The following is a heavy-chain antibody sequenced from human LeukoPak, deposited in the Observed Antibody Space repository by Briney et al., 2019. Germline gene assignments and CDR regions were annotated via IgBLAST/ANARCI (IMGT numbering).Heavy chain of an antibody. V-gene: IGHV1-69*04. D-gene: IGHD6-19*01. CDR2: IIPILGIA. J-gene: IGHJ2*01. CDR3: ARDIAQWLVRGWYFDL. Sequence: WASVKVSCKASGGTFSSYAISWVRQAPGQGPEWMGRIIPILGIANYAQKFQGRVTITADKSTSTAYMELSSLRSEDTAVYYCARDIAQWLVRGWYFDLWGRGTLVTVSS. CDR1: GGTFSSYA.